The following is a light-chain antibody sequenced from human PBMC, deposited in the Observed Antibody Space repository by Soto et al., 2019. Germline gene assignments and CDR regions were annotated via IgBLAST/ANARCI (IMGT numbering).Light chain of an antibody. V-gene: IGKV3-20*01. CDR1: ENLLRTY. CDR3: QYYGRSPPFT. Sequence: EVLLTQSPGTLSLSSGERATLSCRASENLLRTYLFWYQQKPGQAPRLLIYGAFSRATGIPDRFSGSGSGTDFTLTITRLEPEDFAVYYCQYYGRSPPFTFGQGTKLEIK. CDR2: GAF. J-gene: IGKJ2*01.